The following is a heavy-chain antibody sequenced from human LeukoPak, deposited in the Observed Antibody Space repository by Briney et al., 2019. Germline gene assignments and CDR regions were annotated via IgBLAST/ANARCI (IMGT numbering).Heavy chain of an antibody. CDR3: ARDWLGYCSGGSCYAELPFDY. CDR1: GFTFSSYW. J-gene: IGHJ4*02. V-gene: IGHV3-7*05. CDR2: IKQDGSEK. Sequence: PGGSLRLSCAASGFTFSSYWMSWVRQAPGKGLEWVANIKQDGSEKYYVDSVKGRFTISRDNAKNSLYLQMNSLRAEDTAVYYCARDWLGYCSGGSCYAELPFDYWGQGTLVTVSS. D-gene: IGHD2-15*01.